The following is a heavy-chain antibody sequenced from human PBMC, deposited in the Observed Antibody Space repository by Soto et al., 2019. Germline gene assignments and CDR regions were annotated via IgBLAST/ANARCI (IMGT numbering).Heavy chain of an antibody. CDR2: ISSSSSYI. D-gene: IGHD3-3*01. CDR1: GFTFSSYS. CDR3: ARDSLNYDFWSGTNWFYP. Sequence: PGGSLRLSCAASGFTFSSYSMNWVRQAPGKGLEWVSSISSSSSYIYYADSVKGRFTISRDNAKNSLYLQMNSLRAEDTAVYYCARDSLNYDFWSGTNWFYPWGQGTLVTVSS. V-gene: IGHV3-21*01. J-gene: IGHJ5*02.